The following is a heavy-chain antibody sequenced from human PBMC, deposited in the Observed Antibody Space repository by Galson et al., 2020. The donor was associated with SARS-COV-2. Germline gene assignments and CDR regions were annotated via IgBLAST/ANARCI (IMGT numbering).Heavy chain of an antibody. V-gene: IGHV3-33*01. CDR3: ATDVVVVPAASVEHFDY. CDR1: GFTFSSYG. Sequence: QLGESLKISCAASGFTFSSYGMHWVRQAPGKGLEWVAVIWYDGSNKYYADSVKGRFTISRDNSKNTLYLQMNSLRAEDTAVYYCATDVVVVPAASVEHFDYWGQGTLVTVSS. D-gene: IGHD2-2*01. J-gene: IGHJ4*02. CDR2: IWYDGSNK.